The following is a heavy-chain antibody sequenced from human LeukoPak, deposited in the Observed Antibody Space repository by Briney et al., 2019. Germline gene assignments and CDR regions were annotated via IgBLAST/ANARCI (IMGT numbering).Heavy chain of an antibody. CDR3: ARDFCSTTSCLDY. CDR1: GFTFSDYY. J-gene: IGHJ4*02. V-gene: IGHV3-7*01. D-gene: IGHD2-2*01. Sequence: GGSLRLSCAASGFTFSDYYMSWIRQAPGKGLEWVANINQDGSEKYYADSVKGRFTISRDGSKNTLYLQMNSLRGDDTASYYCARDFCSTTSCLDYWGQGTLVTVSS. CDR2: INQDGSEK.